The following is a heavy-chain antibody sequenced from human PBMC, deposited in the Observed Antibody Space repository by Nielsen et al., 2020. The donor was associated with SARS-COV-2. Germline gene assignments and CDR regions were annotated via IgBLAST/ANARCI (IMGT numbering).Heavy chain of an antibody. CDR2: MSYDGSKK. CDR3: AKDLGYYDRSGYYSDVFDI. V-gene: IGHV3-30*18. D-gene: IGHD3-22*01. J-gene: IGHJ3*02. Sequence: GGSLRLSCAASGFTFSTYGMHWVRQAPGKGLEWVALMSYDGSKKYYGDSVKGRFTISRDNSKNTMYLQMNSLRVEDTAVYYCAKDLGYYDRSGYYSDVFDIWGQGTTVTVSS. CDR1: GFTFSTYG.